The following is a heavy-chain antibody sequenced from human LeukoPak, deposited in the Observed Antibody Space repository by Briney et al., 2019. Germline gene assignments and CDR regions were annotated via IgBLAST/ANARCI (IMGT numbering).Heavy chain of an antibody. CDR1: GFTFNNYW. CDR2: IKQDGSEK. V-gene: IGHV3-7*01. CDR3: AREAKQQLSDY. J-gene: IGHJ4*02. Sequence: GGSLRLSCAASGFTFNNYWMSWVRQAPGKGLEWVANIKQDGSEKYYVDSVKGRFTISRDNAKNSLYLQMNSLRAEDTAVYYCAREAKQQLSDYWGQGTLVTVSS. D-gene: IGHD6-13*01.